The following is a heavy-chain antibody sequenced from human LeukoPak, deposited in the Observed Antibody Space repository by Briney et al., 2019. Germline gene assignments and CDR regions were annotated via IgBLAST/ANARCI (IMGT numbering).Heavy chain of an antibody. D-gene: IGHD1-26*01. CDR2: INAGNGNT. Sequence: ASVKVSCKASGYTFTSYAMHWVRQAPGQRLKWMGWINAGNGNTKYSQEFQDRVTITRDTSASTAYMELSSLRFEDMAVYYCARGGSFVDYWGQGTLVTVSS. CDR1: GYTFTSYA. V-gene: IGHV1-3*03. CDR3: ARGGSFVDY. J-gene: IGHJ4*02.